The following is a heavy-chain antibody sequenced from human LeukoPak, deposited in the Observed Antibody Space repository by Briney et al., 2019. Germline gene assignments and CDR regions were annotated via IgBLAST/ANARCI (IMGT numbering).Heavy chain of an antibody. D-gene: IGHD2-15*01. CDR2: ISANSGQT. J-gene: IGHJ4*02. CDR3: ARDFYHGHCGGGYCYVLDS. CDR1: GYTFTRFG. V-gene: IGHV1-18*01. Sequence: GASEKVSCKAAGYTFTRFGIGWVRQAPGQRLEWMGWISANSGQTYYAQKLQGRVTMTTDTYTSTTYMEVRSLRSDDTAIYYCARDFYHGHCGGGYCYVLDSWGQGTMVTVSS.